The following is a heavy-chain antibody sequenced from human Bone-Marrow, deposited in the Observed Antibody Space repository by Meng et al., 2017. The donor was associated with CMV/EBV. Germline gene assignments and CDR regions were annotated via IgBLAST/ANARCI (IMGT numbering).Heavy chain of an antibody. CDR1: GFTFSCYG. D-gene: IGHD5-24*01. CDR2: IWCDGSTK. Sequence: LSCAASGFTFSCYGVHWIRQAPGEGLEWVAVIWCDGSTKYSVDSVKGRFTISRNNSKTMLYLQMDSLRAEDTAVYYCAKGKDGYFDYWGQGTLVTVSS. J-gene: IGHJ4*02. CDR3: AKGKDGYFDY. V-gene: IGHV3-33*06.